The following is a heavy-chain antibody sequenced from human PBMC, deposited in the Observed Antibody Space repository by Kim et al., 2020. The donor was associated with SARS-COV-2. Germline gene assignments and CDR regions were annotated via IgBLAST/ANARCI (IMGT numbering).Heavy chain of an antibody. D-gene: IGHD6-19*01. CDR3: AKGDIGVAGKCYY. Sequence: YPDSVKARFSISRDNSKNTLYLERNSLRAEDTALYHCAKGDIGVAGKCYYWGQGTLVTVSS. J-gene: IGHJ4*02. V-gene: IGHV3-23*01.